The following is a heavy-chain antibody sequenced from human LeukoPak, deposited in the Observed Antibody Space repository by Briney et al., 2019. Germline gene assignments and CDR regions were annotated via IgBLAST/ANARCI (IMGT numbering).Heavy chain of an antibody. D-gene: IGHD3-22*01. CDR2: ISAYNGNT. Sequence: ASVKVSCKASGYTFTSYGISWVRQAPGQGLEWIGWISAYNGNTNYAQKLQGRVTMTTDTSTSTAYMELRSLRSDDTAVYYCARDPRGYYDSSGDLGFDYWGQGTLVTVSS. CDR3: ARDPRGYYDSSGDLGFDY. V-gene: IGHV1-18*01. CDR1: GYTFTSYG. J-gene: IGHJ4*02.